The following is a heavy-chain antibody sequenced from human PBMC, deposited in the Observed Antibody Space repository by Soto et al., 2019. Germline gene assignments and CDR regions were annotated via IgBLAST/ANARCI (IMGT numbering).Heavy chain of an antibody. Sequence: SETLSLTCTVSGGSISSYYWSWIRQPPGKGLEWIGYIYYSGSTNNNPSLKGRVTISVDTSKNQFSLKLSSVTAADPAVYYCARTPYGDPQHYYYYGMDVWGQGTTVTVSS. CDR1: GGSISSYY. CDR2: IYYSGST. CDR3: ARTPYGDPQHYYYYGMDV. J-gene: IGHJ6*02. V-gene: IGHV4-59*01. D-gene: IGHD4-17*01.